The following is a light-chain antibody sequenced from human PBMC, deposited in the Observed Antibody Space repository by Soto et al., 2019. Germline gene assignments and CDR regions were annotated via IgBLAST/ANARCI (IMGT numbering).Light chain of an antibody. J-gene: IGLJ3*02. Sequence: QSVLTQPPSASGTPGQRVTISCSGSSSNIGSVTVNWYQQLPGTAPKLLIYSNNKRPSGVPDRFSGSKSGTSASLAISGLQSEDEADYYCAAWDDSLNGWVFGGGTKLTVL. CDR2: SNN. CDR3: AAWDDSLNGWV. CDR1: SSNIGSVT. V-gene: IGLV1-44*01.